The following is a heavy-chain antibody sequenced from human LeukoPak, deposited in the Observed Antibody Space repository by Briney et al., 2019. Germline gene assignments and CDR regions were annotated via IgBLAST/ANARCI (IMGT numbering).Heavy chain of an antibody. CDR2: ISGSGGST. Sequence: GGSLRLSCVASGFTFNSYAMSWVRQAPGKGLEWVSAISGSGGSTYYADYVKGCFTISRDNSKSTLYLQMNSLGAEDTALYSCAKDNGYCTSTSCFLEYWGEGTLVTVSS. CDR1: GFTFNSYA. D-gene: IGHD2-2*03. J-gene: IGHJ4*02. V-gene: IGHV3-23*01. CDR3: AKDNGYCTSTSCFLEY.